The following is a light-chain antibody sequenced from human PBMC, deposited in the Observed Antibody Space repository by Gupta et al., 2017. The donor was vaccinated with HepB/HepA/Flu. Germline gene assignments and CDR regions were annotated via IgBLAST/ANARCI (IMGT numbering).Light chain of an antibody. V-gene: IGLV1-51*02. Sequence: QSVLTQPPSVSAAPGQKVTISCPGSISNIANNYVSWYQQLPGTAPKLLIYENNKRPSGIPDRFSGSKSGTSATLGITGLQTGDEADYYCGTWDSSLSAVFGGGTKLTVL. CDR2: ENN. CDR1: ISNIANNY. J-gene: IGLJ2*01. CDR3: GTWDSSLSAV.